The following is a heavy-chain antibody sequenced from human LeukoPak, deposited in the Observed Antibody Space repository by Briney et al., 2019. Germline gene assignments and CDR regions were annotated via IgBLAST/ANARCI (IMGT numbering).Heavy chain of an antibody. Sequence: NTSETLSLTCTVSGASVNGASVTTYYWSWIRQPPGKGLEWIGYIHYSGSTNYNPSLKSRVTISVDTSKNQFSLKLSSVTAADTAVYYCARGGWARDLDYWGQGTLVTVSS. CDR1: GASVNGASVTTYY. CDR2: IHYSGST. V-gene: IGHV4-61*01. J-gene: IGHJ4*02. CDR3: ARGGWARDLDY. D-gene: IGHD6-19*01.